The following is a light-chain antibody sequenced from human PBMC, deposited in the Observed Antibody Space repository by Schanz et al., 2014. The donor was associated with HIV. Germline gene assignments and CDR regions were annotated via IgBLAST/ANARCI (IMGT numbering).Light chain of an antibody. CDR1: SSDVGGYNY. Sequence: QSALTQPASVSGTPGQSITISCTGSSSDVGGYNYVSWYQQHPGKPPKLMVYDVTDRPSGVSNRFSGSKSGNTAYLTITGHRGEDEGDYYCSSYTSSNTLRFGGGTQVTV. CDR3: SSYTSSNTLR. V-gene: IGLV2-14*03. CDR2: DVT. J-gene: IGLJ3*02.